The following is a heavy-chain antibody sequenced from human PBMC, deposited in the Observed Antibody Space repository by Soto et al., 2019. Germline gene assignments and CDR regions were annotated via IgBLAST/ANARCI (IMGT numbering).Heavy chain of an antibody. D-gene: IGHD3-10*01. J-gene: IGHJ4*02. CDR1: GFTFSSYW. CDR2: INSDGTTA. V-gene: IGHV3-74*01. Sequence: GGSLRLSCAASGFTFSSYWMHWVRQGPGKGLVWVSRINSDGTTAAYADSVQGRFTISRDNAKNTLYLHMTSLRGEDTAVYYCAKDGEGVANFDYWGQGTLVTVSS. CDR3: AKDGEGVANFDY.